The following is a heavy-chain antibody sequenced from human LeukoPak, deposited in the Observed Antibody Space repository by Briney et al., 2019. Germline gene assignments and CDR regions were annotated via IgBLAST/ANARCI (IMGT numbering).Heavy chain of an antibody. CDR1: GFTFSSYA. CDR3: AAGLRFDSGAFDI. D-gene: IGHD3-16*01. CDR2: ISGSGGST. Sequence: GGSLRLSCAASGFTFSSYAMSWVRQAPGKGLEWVSAISGSGGSTYYADSVKGRFTISRDNSKNTLYLQMNSLRAEYTAVYYCAAGLRFDSGAFDIWGQGTMVTVSS. J-gene: IGHJ3*02. V-gene: IGHV3-23*01.